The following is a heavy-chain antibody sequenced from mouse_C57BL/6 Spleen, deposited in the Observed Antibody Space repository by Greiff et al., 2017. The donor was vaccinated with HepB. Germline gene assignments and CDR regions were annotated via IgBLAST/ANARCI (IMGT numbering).Heavy chain of an antibody. CDR1: GYTFTDYY. CDR2: INPYNGGT. Sequence: VQLKESGPVLVKPGASVKMSCKASGYTFTDYYMNWVKQSHGKSLEWIGVINPYNGGTSYNQKFKGKATLTVDKSSSTAYMELNSLTSEDSAVYYCARGGQLRPLDYWGQGTTLTVSS. J-gene: IGHJ2*01. D-gene: IGHD3-2*02. CDR3: ARGGQLRPLDY. V-gene: IGHV1-19*01.